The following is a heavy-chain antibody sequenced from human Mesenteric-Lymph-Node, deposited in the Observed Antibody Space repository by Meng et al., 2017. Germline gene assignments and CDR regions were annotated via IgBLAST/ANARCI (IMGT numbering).Heavy chain of an antibody. CDR2: IIPIFGTA. CDR1: GGTFSSYA. J-gene: IGHJ3*02. V-gene: IGHV1-69*13. D-gene: IGHD6-19*01. CDR3: AVLYSSGWYFEAFDI. Sequence: SVKVSCKASGGTFSSYAISWVRQAPGQGLEWMGGIIPIFGTANYAQKFQGRVTITADESTSTAYMELSSLRSEDTAVYYCAVLYSSGWYFEAFDIWGQGTMVTVSS.